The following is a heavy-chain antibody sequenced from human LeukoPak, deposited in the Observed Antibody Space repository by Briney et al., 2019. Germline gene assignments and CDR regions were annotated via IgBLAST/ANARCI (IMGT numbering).Heavy chain of an antibody. V-gene: IGHV3-23*01. CDR2: ISGSGGST. D-gene: IGHD3-9*01. CDR1: GFTFSSYA. J-gene: IGHJ4*02. Sequence: PGGSLRLSCAAAGFTFSSYAMSWVRQAAGKGMGWVSAISGSGGSTYYADSVKGRFTISRNNTKNTLYLQMNSLRAEDTAVYYCAKDRFVRYFDHPDCWGQGTLVTVSS. CDR3: AKDRFVRYFDHPDC.